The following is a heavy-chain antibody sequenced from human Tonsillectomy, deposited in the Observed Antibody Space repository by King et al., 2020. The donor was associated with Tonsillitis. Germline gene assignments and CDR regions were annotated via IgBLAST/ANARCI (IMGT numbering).Heavy chain of an antibody. CDR1: GGSFSGYY. CDR3: ARGHVGYDSSGYHGYYYFDY. J-gene: IGHJ4*02. D-gene: IGHD3-22*01. V-gene: IGHV4-34*01. Sequence: VQLQQWGAGLLKPSETLSLTCGVYGGSFSGYYWSWIRQPPGKGLEWIGEINHSGSTNYNPSLKSRVTISVDTSKNQFSLKLSSVTAADTAVYYCARGHVGYDSSGYHGYYYFDYWGQGTLVTVSS. CDR2: INHSGST.